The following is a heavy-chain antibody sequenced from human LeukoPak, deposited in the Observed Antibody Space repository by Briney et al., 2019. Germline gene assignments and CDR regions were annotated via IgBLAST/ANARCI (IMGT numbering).Heavy chain of an antibody. CDR1: GFTFSSYA. Sequence: GGSLRLSCAASGFTFSSYAMSWVRQAPGKRLEWVSAITGDGGGTNHADSVKGRFTISRDNSKNTLYLQMDSLRAEDTAVYYCAKETSSGNFVTIDCWGQGTLVTVSS. D-gene: IGHD1-26*01. V-gene: IGHV3-23*01. CDR3: AKETSSGNFVTIDC. J-gene: IGHJ4*02. CDR2: ITGDGGGT.